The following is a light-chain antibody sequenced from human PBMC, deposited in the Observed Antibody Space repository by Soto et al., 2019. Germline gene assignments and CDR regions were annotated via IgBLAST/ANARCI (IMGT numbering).Light chain of an antibody. CDR1: SNDIGANDY. CDR3: TSYTSTSTLV. Sequence: QSALTQPASVSGSPGQSITISCTGTSNDIGANDYVSWYQHHPGQAPKILIYEAANRPSGVSHRFSGSKSGNTASLTISGLQAEDEADSFCTSYTSTSTLVFGGGTKLTVL. CDR2: EAA. V-gene: IGLV2-14*01. J-gene: IGLJ2*01.